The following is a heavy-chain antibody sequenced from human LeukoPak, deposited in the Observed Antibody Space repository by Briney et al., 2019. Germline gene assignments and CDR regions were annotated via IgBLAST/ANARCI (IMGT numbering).Heavy chain of an antibody. CDR3: AKNPAYGGNSEGFFDY. CDR1: GFTFSSYG. CDR2: ISGSSGST. J-gene: IGHJ4*02. Sequence: GGTLRLSCAASGFTFSSYGMSWVRQAPGKGLEWVSAISGSSGSTYYADSVKGRFTISRDNSKNTLYLQMSSLRAEDTAVYYCAKNPAYGGNSEGFFDYWGQGTLVTVSS. D-gene: IGHD4-23*01. V-gene: IGHV3-23*01.